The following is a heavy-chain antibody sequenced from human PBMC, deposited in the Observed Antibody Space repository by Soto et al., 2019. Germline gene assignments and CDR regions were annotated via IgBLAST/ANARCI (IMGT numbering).Heavy chain of an antibody. CDR2: IYYSGST. CDR3: ARFPRVAGHFDY. J-gene: IGHJ4*02. CDR1: GGSISSGGYY. Sequence: QVQLQEPGPGLVKPSQTLSLTCTVSGGSISSGGYYWSWIRQHPGKGLEWIGYIYYSGSTYYNPSFKSRVTISVDTSKNQFSLKLSSVTAADTAVYYCARFPRVAGHFDYWGQGTLVTVSS. V-gene: IGHV4-31*03. D-gene: IGHD6-19*01.